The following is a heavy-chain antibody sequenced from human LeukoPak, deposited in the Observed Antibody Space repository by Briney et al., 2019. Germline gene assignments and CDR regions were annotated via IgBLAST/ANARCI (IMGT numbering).Heavy chain of an antibody. CDR1: GGSFSGFY. J-gene: IGHJ3*02. V-gene: IGHV4-34*01. CDR2: VNYSGST. CDR3: NWNYVGTFDI. Sequence: PSETLSLTCAVYGGSFSGFYWTWIRQPPGKGLEWIGEVNYSGSTIYNPSLKSRVTISIDTSKNQLSLKLDSVTAADTAVYYCNWNYVGTFDIWGQGTVVTVS. D-gene: IGHD1-7*01.